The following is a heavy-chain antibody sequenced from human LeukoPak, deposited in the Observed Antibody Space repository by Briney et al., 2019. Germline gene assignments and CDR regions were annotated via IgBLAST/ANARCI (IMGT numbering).Heavy chain of an antibody. V-gene: IGHV5-51*01. CDR2: IYPGDSDT. CDR1: SSSSYY. J-gene: IGHJ5*02. D-gene: IGHD2-8*01. CDR3: ARCPMLNWFDP. Sequence: SSSSYYWGWIRQPPGKGLEWMGIIYPGDSDTRYSPSFQGQVTISADKSISTAYLQWSSLKASDTAMYYCARCPMLNWFDPWGQGTLVSVSS.